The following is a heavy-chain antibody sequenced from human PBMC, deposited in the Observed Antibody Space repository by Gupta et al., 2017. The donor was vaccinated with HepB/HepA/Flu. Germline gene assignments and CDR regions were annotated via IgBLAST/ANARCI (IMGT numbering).Heavy chain of an antibody. CDR1: GASISSYY. CDR3: VGGIANDF. Sequence: QVQLQESGPGLVKPSEPLSLTCTVSGASISSYYWSWIRQPAGKGLEWIGRMFNSGSTNYNPSLKSRVTMSVDTSKNQFSLKLTSVTAADTAVYYCVGGIANDFWGQGTLVTVSS. V-gene: IGHV4-4*07. J-gene: IGHJ4*02. CDR2: MFNSGST. D-gene: IGHD6-13*01.